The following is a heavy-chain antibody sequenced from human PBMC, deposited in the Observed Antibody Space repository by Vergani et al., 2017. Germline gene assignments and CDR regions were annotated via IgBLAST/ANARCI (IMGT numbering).Heavy chain of an antibody. J-gene: IGHJ6*02. CDR1: GGSISSYY. Sequence: QAQLQESGPGLVKPSETLSLTCTVSGGSISSYYWSWIRQPPGKGLEWIGNIYFSGSTNYNPSLESRVTISVDTSKNQFSLKLTSVTAADTAVYYCARVGDYGDSRRMDVWGQGTTVTVSS. D-gene: IGHD4-17*01. CDR2: IYFSGST. CDR3: ARVGDYGDSRRMDV. V-gene: IGHV4-59*01.